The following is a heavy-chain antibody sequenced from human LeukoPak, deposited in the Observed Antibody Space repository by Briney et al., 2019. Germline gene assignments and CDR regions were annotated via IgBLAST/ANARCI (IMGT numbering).Heavy chain of an antibody. D-gene: IGHD3-10*01. J-gene: IGHJ4*02. CDR1: GFTFSSYW. CDR2: IKQDGSEK. V-gene: IGHV3-7*01. CDR3: ANYYDSGPHGDY. Sequence: GGSLRLSCAASGFTFSSYWMSWVRQAPGKGLEWVANIKQDGSEKHYVDSVKGRFTISRDNAKNSLYLQMNSLRAEDTAVYYCANYYDSGPHGDYWGQGILVIVSS.